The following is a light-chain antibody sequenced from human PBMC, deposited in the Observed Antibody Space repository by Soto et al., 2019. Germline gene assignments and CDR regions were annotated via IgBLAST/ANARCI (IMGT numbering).Light chain of an antibody. Sequence: QSVLTQPPSASGTPGQRVTISCSGSSSNIGSNVVNWYQQLPGTAPKLLIYSNNQRPSGVPDRFSGSKSGTSASLAISGLQSEDETDYYCYSYAGENLYVFGTGTKVTVL. V-gene: IGLV1-44*01. CDR3: YSYAGENLYV. J-gene: IGLJ1*01. CDR2: SNN. CDR1: SSNIGSNV.